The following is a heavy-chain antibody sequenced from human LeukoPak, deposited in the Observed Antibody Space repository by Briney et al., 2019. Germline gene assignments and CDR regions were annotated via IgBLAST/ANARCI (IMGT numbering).Heavy chain of an antibody. CDR3: ARGGRYYDILTGYRPYYFDY. D-gene: IGHD3-9*01. CDR2: IYTSGST. Sequence: SETLSLTCTVSGGSISSYYWSWIRQPAGKGLEWIGRIYTSGSTNYNPSLKSRVTMSVDTSKNQFSLKLSSVTAADTAVYYCARGGRYYDILTGYRPYYFDYWGQGTLVTVSS. CDR1: GGSISSYY. J-gene: IGHJ4*02. V-gene: IGHV4-4*07.